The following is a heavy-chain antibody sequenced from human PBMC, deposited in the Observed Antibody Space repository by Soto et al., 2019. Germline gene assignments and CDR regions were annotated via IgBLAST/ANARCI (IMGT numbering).Heavy chain of an antibody. CDR1: GYTFTDYY. CDR2: INPNSGGT. Sequence: ASVKVSCKASGYTFTDYYMHWVREAPGQGLEWMGWINPNSGGTNYAQKFQGRVTMTRDTSISTAYMELNRLRSDDTAVYYCARDQSPSSGWPGMDVWGQGTTVTVSS. V-gene: IGHV1-2*02. D-gene: IGHD6-19*01. J-gene: IGHJ6*02. CDR3: ARDQSPSSGWPGMDV.